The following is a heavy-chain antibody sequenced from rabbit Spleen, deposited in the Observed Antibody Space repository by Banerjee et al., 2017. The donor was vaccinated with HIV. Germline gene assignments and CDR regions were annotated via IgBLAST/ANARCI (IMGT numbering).Heavy chain of an antibody. D-gene: IGHD4-1*01. Sequence: QEQLEESGGGLVQAGASLTLTCKASGFDFSSGYDMCWVRQAPGKGLEWITCIYIGHSGTFCASWAKGRFTISKASSTTVTLQMTSLTAADTATYFCARASDSSGWGHNLWGQGPLVPVS. V-gene: IGHV1S45*01. CDR3: ARASDSSGWGHNL. J-gene: IGHJ4*01. CDR2: IYIGHSGT. CDR1: GFDFSSGYD.